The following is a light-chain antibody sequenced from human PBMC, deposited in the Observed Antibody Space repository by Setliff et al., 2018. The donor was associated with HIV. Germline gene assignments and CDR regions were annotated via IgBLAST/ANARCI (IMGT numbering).Light chain of an antibody. J-gene: IGLJ1*01. CDR2: QAT. CDR3: CSNTGSNTYV. Sequence: LTQPASVSGSPGQSITISCTRTSSDVGRYNLVSWYQQHPGKAPKLMIYQATKRPSGVSNRFSGSKSGNTASLTISGLQAEDEADYYCCSNTGSNTYVFGSGTKVTVL. CDR1: SSDVGRYNL. V-gene: IGLV2-23*01.